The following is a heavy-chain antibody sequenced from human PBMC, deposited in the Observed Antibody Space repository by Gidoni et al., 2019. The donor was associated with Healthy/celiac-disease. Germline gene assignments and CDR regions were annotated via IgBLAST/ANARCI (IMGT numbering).Heavy chain of an antibody. CDR2: ISHDGSNK. D-gene: IGHD1-26*01. Sequence: QVQLVESGGGVVQTGRSLPLSCAASGFIFSSFAMHWVRQAPGKGLEWVSVISHDGSNKYYADSVKGRFTISRDNSKNTLYLQMSSLRAEDTAVYYCAATEGDYWGQGTLVTVSS. J-gene: IGHJ4*02. V-gene: IGHV3-30-3*01. CDR3: AATEGDY. CDR1: GFIFSSFA.